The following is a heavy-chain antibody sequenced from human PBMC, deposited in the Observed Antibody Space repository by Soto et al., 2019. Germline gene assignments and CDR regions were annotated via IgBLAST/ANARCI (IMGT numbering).Heavy chain of an antibody. Sequence: SETLSLTCTVSGGSISSGDYYWSWIRQPPGKGLEWIGYIYYSGSTYYNPSLKSRVTISVDTSKNQFSLKLSSVTAADTAVYYCARGEVTDQWLVFNPWGQGTLVTVSS. V-gene: IGHV4-30-4*01. CDR3: ARGEVTDQWLVFNP. CDR1: GGSISSGDYY. D-gene: IGHD6-19*01. J-gene: IGHJ5*02. CDR2: IYYSGST.